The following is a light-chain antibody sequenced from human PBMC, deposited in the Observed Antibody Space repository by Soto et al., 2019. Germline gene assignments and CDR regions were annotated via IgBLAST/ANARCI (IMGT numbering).Light chain of an antibody. CDR2: GAS. CDR3: QQYGSAPRT. J-gene: IGKJ1*01. V-gene: IGKV3-20*01. CDR1: QSVSSSF. Sequence: EIVLTQSPGTRSLSPGERATLSCRASQSVSSSFLAWYQQKPGQAPRLLIYGASGRATGIPDRFSGSGSGTDFTLTISSLEPEDFAVYYCQQYGSAPRTFGQGTKVDIK.